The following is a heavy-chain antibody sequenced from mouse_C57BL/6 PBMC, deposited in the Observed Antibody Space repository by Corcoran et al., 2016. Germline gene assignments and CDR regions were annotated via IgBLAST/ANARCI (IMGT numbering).Heavy chain of an antibody. CDR1: GYAFSSYW. V-gene: IGHV1-80*01. D-gene: IGHD2-3*01. CDR3: ARSWHDGYPHYAMDY. Sequence: QVQLQQSGAELVKPGASVKISCKASGYAFSSYWMNWVKQRPGKGLEWIGQIYPGDGDTNYNGKFKGKATLTADKSSSTAYMQLSSLTSEDSAVYFCARSWHDGYPHYAMDYWGQGTSVTVSS. J-gene: IGHJ4*01. CDR2: IYPGDGDT.